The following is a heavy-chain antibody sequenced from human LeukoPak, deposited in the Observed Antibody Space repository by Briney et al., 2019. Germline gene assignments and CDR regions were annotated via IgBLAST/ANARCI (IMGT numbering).Heavy chain of an antibody. CDR1: GYTFTSYY. CDR3: AESTIAVAGTNYYYGMDV. D-gene: IGHD6-19*01. CDR2: INPSGGST. J-gene: IGHJ6*02. V-gene: IGHV1-46*01. Sequence: ASVKVSCKASGYTFTSYYMHWVRQAPGQGLEWMGIINPSGGSTSYAQKFQGRVTMTRDTSTSTVYMELSSLRPEDTAVYYCAESTIAVAGTNYYYGMDVWGQGTTVTVSS.